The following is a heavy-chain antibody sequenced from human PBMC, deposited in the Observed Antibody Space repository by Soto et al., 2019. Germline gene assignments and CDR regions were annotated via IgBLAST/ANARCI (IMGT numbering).Heavy chain of an antibody. V-gene: IGHV5-51*01. CDR1: GYSFTSYW. CDR3: ARLTGYADPYYYYGMDV. CDR2: IYPGDSDT. Sequence: GESLKISCKGSGYSFTSYWIVWVRQMPGKGLEWMGIIYPGDSDTRYSPSFQGQVTISADNSITTAYLQWSSLKASDTAMYYCARLTGYADPYYYYGMDVWGQGTTVTVSS. D-gene: IGHD4-17*01. J-gene: IGHJ6*02.